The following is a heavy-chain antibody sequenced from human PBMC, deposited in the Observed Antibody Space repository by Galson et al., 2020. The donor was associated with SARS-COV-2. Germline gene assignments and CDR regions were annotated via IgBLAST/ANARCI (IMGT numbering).Heavy chain of an antibody. J-gene: IGHJ6*02. CDR1: GFRFSDWY. Sequence: TGGSLRLSCVASGFRFSDWYMSWIRQAPGKGLEWVSYIDSSSRTIYSAESVKGRFTTSRDNAENSLYLQMNNLRAEDTAVYYCARGHYGLDVWGQGTTVTVSS. V-gene: IGHV3-11*01. CDR2: IDSSSRTI. CDR3: ARGHYGLDV.